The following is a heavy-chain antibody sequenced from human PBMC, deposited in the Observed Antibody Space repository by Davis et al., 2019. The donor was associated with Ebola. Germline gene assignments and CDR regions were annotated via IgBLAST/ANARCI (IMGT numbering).Heavy chain of an antibody. Sequence: ASVKVSCKASGYTFSGYYMHWVRQPPGQGLEYMGWINPNNGDTYYAPKFQGRVTLTSDTSISTAFMELSGLTSDDTADCYCSRDHSGITCCSWGQGTLVTVSS. J-gene: IGHJ5*02. D-gene: IGHD2-2*01. CDR3: SRDHSGITCCS. CDR1: GYTFSGYY. CDR2: INPNNGDT. V-gene: IGHV1-2*02.